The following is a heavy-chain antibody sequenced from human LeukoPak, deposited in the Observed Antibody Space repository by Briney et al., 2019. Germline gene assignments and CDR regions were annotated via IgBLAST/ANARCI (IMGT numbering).Heavy chain of an antibody. J-gene: IGHJ4*02. CDR1: GFIFSNYA. CDR2: ISSSSSTI. V-gene: IGHV3-48*01. D-gene: IGHD5-18*01. Sequence: PGRSLRLSCAASGFIFSNYAMHWVRQAPGKGLEWVSYISSSSSTIYYADSVKGRFTISRDNAKNSLYLQMNSLRAEDTAVYYCARDDGYSYDYWGQGTLVTVSS. CDR3: ARDDGYSYDY.